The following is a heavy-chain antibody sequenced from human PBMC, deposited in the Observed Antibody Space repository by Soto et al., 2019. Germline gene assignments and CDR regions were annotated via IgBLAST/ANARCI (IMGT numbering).Heavy chain of an antibody. CDR3: ARGGYSYGSYYYYYYGMDV. CDR2: IIPIFGTA. Sequence: QVQLVQSGAEVKKPGSSVKVSCKASGGTFSSYAISWVRQAPGQGLEWMGGIIPIFGTANYAQKFQGRVTITADESTSTAYMELSSLRSEDTAVYYCARGGYSYGSYYYYYYGMDVWGQGTTVTVSS. V-gene: IGHV1-69*01. CDR1: GGTFSSYA. D-gene: IGHD5-18*01. J-gene: IGHJ6*02.